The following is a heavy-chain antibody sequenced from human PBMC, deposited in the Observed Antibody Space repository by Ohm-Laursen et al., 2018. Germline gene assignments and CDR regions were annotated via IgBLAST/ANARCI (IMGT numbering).Heavy chain of an antibody. CDR3: AKKYCSVPSCPYAMDV. V-gene: IGHV3-23*01. J-gene: IGHJ6*02. CDR1: GFTVSTNH. D-gene: IGHD2-15*01. Sequence: GSLRLSCTASGFTVSTNHMTWVRQAPGKGLEWVSALISSGAPTYYAGPVKGRFTISRDNSKNTFYLQMNSLRAEDTAIYYCAKKYCSVPSCPYAMDVWGQGTAVTVSS. CDR2: LISSGAPT.